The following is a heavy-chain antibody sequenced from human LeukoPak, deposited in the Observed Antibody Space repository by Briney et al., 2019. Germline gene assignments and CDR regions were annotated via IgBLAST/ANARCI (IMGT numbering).Heavy chain of an antibody. V-gene: IGHV3-23*01. J-gene: IGHJ4*02. CDR2: ISDSGRAT. Sequence: GGSLRLSCVASGFRFRHFAMSWVRQAPGKGLEWVSGISDSGRATYYTDSVKGRCTISRDNSKNTVNLQLNNVRAEDTALYFCATHDSFSPFWGQGMQVTVSS. CDR3: ATHDSFSPF. CDR1: GFRFRHFA. D-gene: IGHD5-18*01.